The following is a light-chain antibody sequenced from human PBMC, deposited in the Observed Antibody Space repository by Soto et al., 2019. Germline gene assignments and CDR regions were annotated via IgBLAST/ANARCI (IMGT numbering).Light chain of an antibody. CDR3: TSWGI. V-gene: IGLV2-14*01. CDR1: TSDIGDYNY. Sequence: QSVLTQPASVSGSPGQSITISCTGTTSDIGDYNYVSWYQHLPDKVPKLIISLVSNRPSGVSNRFSGSKSGNTASLTISGLQAEDEGDYYCTSWGIFAPGTKVTVL. CDR2: LVS. J-gene: IGLJ1*01.